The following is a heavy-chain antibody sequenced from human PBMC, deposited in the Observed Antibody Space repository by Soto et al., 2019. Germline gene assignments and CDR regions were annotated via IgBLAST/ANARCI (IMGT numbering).Heavy chain of an antibody. V-gene: IGHV3-7*03. Sequence: EVQLVESGGGLVQPGGSLRLSCATSGFMFSTYWMTWVRQAPGKGLEWVANIKQDGSEKYYVDSVKGRFSVSRDNAENSPHLQISSLRVDDTAVYYCAKHGLPYGSSWLDYWGQGTLVTVSS. CDR2: IKQDGSEK. CDR1: GFMFSTYW. CDR3: AKHGLPYGSSWLDY. J-gene: IGHJ4*02. D-gene: IGHD6-13*01.